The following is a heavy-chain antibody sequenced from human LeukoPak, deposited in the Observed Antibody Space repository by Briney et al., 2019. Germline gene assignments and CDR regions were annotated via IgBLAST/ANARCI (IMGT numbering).Heavy chain of an antibody. CDR3: ARDLVIPSKYYYYGMDV. Sequence: GGSLRLSCAASGFTFSSYAMSWVRQAPGKGLEWVSAISGSGGSTYYADSVKGRFTISRDNSKNTLYLQMNSLRAEDTAVYYCARDLVIPSKYYYYGMDVWGQGTTVTVSS. V-gene: IGHV3-23*01. D-gene: IGHD3-9*01. J-gene: IGHJ6*02. CDR1: GFTFSSYA. CDR2: ISGSGGST.